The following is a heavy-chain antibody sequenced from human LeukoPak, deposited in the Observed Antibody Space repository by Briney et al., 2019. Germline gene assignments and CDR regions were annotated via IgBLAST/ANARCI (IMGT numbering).Heavy chain of an antibody. CDR1: GGSISSSSYY. D-gene: IGHD2-8*01. J-gene: IGHJ4*02. V-gene: IGHV4-39*01. Sequence: SETLSLTCTVSGGSISSSSYYWGWIRQPPGKGLEWLGSIYYSGSTYYNPSLKSRVTISVDTSKNQFSLKLSSVTAADTAVYYCARQPQYCTNGVCYSSSVGTDYWGQGTLVTVSS. CDR2: IYYSGST. CDR3: ARQPQYCTNGVCYSSSVGTDY.